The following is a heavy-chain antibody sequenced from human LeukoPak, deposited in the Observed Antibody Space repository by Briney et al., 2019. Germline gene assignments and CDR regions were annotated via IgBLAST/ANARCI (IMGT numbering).Heavy chain of an antibody. V-gene: IGHV4-38-2*02. CDR3: ARDRGVTSYFYYGLDV. Sequence: SETLSLTCTVSGYSISSGYYWGWIRQPPGKGLEWIGSIYHSGSTYYNPSLKSRVTISVDTSKNQFSLKLTSVTAADTAVYYCARDRGVTSYFYYGLDVWGQGTTVTVSS. CDR2: IYHSGST. J-gene: IGHJ6*02. CDR1: GYSISSGYY. D-gene: IGHD4-17*01.